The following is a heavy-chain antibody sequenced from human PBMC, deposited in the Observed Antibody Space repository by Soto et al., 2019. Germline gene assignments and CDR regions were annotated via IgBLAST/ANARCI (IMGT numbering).Heavy chain of an antibody. Sequence: GGSLRLSCAASGFTFSSYSMNWVRQAPGKGLEWVSSISSSSSYIYYADSVKGRFTISRDNAKNSLYLQMNSLRAEDTAVYYCARAGYSSSSGLDYWRQGTLVTVTS. CDR1: GFTFSSYS. J-gene: IGHJ4*02. CDR3: ARAGYSSSSGLDY. V-gene: IGHV3-21*01. CDR2: ISSSSSYI. D-gene: IGHD6-6*01.